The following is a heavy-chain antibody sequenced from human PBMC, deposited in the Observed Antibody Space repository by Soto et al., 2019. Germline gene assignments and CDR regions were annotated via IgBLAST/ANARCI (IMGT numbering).Heavy chain of an antibody. J-gene: IGHJ4*02. CDR2: IGTAGDT. V-gene: IGHV3-13*01. D-gene: IGHD3-22*01. CDR1: GFTFSSYD. Sequence: EVQLVESGGGLVQPGGSLRLSCAASGFTFSSYDMHWVRQATGKGLEWVSAIGTAGDTYYPGSVKGRFTISRENAKNSLYLQMNSLRAEDTAVYYCARDHDSSGYIDDWGQGTLVTVSS. CDR3: ARDHDSSGYIDD.